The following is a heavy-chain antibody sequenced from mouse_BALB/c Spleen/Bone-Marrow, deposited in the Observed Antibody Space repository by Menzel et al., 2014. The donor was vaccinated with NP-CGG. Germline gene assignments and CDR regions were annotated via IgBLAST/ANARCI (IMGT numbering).Heavy chain of an antibody. CDR2: INPSNGRT. J-gene: IGHJ2*01. V-gene: IGHV1S81*02. Sequence: QVQLKESGAELVKPGASVKLSCKASGYTFTNYWMHWVRQRPGQGLEWIGEINPSNGRTNYNEKFKSKATLTVDKSSSTAYMQLSSLTSEDSAVYYCARGFDYWGQGTTLTASS. CDR3: ARGFDY. CDR1: GYTFTNYW.